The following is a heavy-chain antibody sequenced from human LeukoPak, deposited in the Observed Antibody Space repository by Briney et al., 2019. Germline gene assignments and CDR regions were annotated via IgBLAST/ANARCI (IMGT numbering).Heavy chain of an antibody. CDR3: ARGPNCGGDCYHFDY. D-gene: IGHD2-21*01. CDR2: INPNSGGT. V-gene: IGHV1-2*02. J-gene: IGHJ4*02. Sequence: ASVKVSCKAFGYTFTGYYMHWVQQAPGQGLEWMGWINPNSGGTNYAQKFQGRVTMTRDTSINTAYMGLSRLRSDDTAVYYCARGPNCGGDCYHFDYWGQGTLVTVSS. CDR1: GYTFTGYY.